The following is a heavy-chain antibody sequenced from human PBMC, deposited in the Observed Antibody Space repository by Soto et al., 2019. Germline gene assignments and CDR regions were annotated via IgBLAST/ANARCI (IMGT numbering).Heavy chain of an antibody. Sequence: ESGGGLVQPGGSLRLSCAASGFTFSSYWMSWVRQAPGKGLEWVANIKQDGSEKYYVDSVKGRFTISRDNAKNSLYLQMNSLRAEDTAVYYCAKRVCSSTSCYIDGDAFDIWGQGTMVTVSS. CDR3: AKRVCSSTSCYIDGDAFDI. CDR2: IKQDGSEK. V-gene: IGHV3-7*01. D-gene: IGHD2-2*02. J-gene: IGHJ3*02. CDR1: GFTFSSYW.